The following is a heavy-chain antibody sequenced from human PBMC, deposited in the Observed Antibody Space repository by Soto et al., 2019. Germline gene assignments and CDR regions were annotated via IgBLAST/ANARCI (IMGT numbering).Heavy chain of an antibody. D-gene: IGHD1-1*01. CDR2: IVNDGSEQ. CDR1: GFSFNTHG. Sequence: QVQLVESGGGVVRPGRSLRLSCEATGFSFNTHGMHWVRQAPGKGLEWVAVIVNDGSEQAYSDSVKGRFTISRDNSKNTLYLQMNNLKAEYTAVYYCTSDDNHADNGLGHWGQGILVPVSP. V-gene: IGHV3-33*01. CDR3: TSDDNHADNGLGH. J-gene: IGHJ4*02.